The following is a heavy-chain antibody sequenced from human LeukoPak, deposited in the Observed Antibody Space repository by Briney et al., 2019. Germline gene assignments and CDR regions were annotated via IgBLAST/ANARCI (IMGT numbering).Heavy chain of an antibody. CDR3: AKFPRFFGVVIMPAYYFDY. CDR1: GFTFSSYA. J-gene: IGHJ4*02. CDR2: ISGSGGST. V-gene: IGHV3-23*01. D-gene: IGHD3-3*01. Sequence: PGGSLGLSCAASGFTFSSYAMSWVRQAPGKGLEWVSAISGSGGSTYYADSVKGRFTISRDNSKNTLYLQMNSLRAEDTAVYYCAKFPRFFGVVIMPAYYFDYWGQGTLVTVSS.